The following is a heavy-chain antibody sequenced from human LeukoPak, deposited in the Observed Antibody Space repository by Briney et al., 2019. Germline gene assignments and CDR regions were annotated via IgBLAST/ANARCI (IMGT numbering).Heavy chain of an antibody. Sequence: SETLSLTCAVYGGSFSGYYWSWIRQPPGKGLEWIGEINHSGSTNYNPSLKSRVTISVDTSKNQFSLKLSSVTAADTAVYYCARRRYDILTGYHPFDYWGQGTLVTVSS. CDR1: GGSFSGYY. V-gene: IGHV4-34*01. D-gene: IGHD3-9*01. CDR2: INHSGST. J-gene: IGHJ4*02. CDR3: ARRRYDILTGYHPFDY.